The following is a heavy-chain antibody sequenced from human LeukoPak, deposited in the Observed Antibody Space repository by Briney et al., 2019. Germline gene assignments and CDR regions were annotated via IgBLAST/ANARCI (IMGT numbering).Heavy chain of an antibody. D-gene: IGHD3-22*01. J-gene: IGHJ3*02. CDR1: GFTFSDYY. CDR2: ISSSGSTI. Sequence: PGGSLRLSCAASGFTFSDYYMSWIRQAPGKGLEWVSYISSSGSTIYYADSVKGRFTISRDNAKNSLYLQMNSLRAEDTAVYYCATSMIVVAHDAFDIWGQGTMVTVSS. CDR3: ATSMIVVAHDAFDI. V-gene: IGHV3-11*01.